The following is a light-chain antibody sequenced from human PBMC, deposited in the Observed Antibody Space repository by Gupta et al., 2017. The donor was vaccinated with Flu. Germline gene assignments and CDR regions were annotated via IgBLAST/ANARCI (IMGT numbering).Light chain of an antibody. CDR1: QGIRNE. CDR3: RQEYSSPFT. J-gene: IGKJ3*01. Sequence: AIKMTQSPSSLSASVGDRVTIICRASQGIRNELGWYQQKPGKAPKLLIYGASKVLSGVPSRFSGSGSGTEFTLTISSLLPEDFATNYGRQEYSSPFTFGHGTKVDV. V-gene: IGKV1-6*01. CDR2: GAS.